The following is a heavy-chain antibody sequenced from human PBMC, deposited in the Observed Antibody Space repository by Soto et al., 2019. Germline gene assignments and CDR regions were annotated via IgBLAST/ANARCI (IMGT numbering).Heavy chain of an antibody. CDR2: INHSGST. D-gene: IGHD1-1*01. Sequence: PSETLSLTCAVYGGSFSGYYWSWIRQPPGKGLEWIGEINHSGSTNYNPSLKSRVTISVDTSKNQFSLKLSSVTAADTAVYYCARVKWFGTYYFAYWGQGTLVTVSS. CDR3: ARVKWFGTYYFAY. V-gene: IGHV4-34*01. J-gene: IGHJ4*02. CDR1: GGSFSGYY.